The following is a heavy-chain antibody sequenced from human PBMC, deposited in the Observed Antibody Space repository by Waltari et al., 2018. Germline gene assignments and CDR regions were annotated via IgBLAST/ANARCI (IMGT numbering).Heavy chain of an antibody. J-gene: IGHJ4*02. D-gene: IGHD3-16*01. CDR1: GFIFSSSG. Sequence: QVQLVESGGGVVQPGRSLRPPCAASGFIFSSSGMQWVRRAPGKGLEWVAVIWYDGSNKYYADSVKGRFTISRDNSKNTLYLQMNSLRAEDTAVYYCARGGGNPPYYFDYWGQGTLVTVSS. CDR2: IWYDGSNK. CDR3: ARGGGNPPYYFDY. V-gene: IGHV3-33*01.